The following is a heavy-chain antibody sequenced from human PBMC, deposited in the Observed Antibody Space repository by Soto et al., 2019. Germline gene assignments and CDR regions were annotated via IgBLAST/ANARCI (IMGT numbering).Heavy chain of an antibody. CDR2: VYADGAT. CDR3: ARSGGGLDY. J-gene: IGHJ4*02. V-gene: IGHV3-66*01. CDR1: GFTVSNYP. Sequence: VRLVESGGGLVQPGESLRLSCAASGFTVSNYPMTWVRQAPGKGLEWVSAVYADGATSHADSVKDRFTVSRDNSRNTLNLQMSGLRAGDTAVYYCARSGGGLDYWGQGTLVTVSS. D-gene: IGHD3-10*01.